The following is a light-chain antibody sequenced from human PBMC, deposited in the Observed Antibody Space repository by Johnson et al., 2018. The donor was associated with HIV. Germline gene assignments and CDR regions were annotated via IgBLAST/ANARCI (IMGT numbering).Light chain of an antibody. CDR2: END. Sequence: QSVLTQPPSVSAAPGQKVTISCSGSSSNIGNNYVSWYQQLPGTAPKLLIYENDKRPSGIPDRFSGSKSGTSATLAMTGLQPGDEADYYCGTWHSSLSAGGVFGTGTKVTVL. CDR1: SSNIGNNY. CDR3: GTWHSSLSAGGV. V-gene: IGLV1-51*02. J-gene: IGLJ1*01.